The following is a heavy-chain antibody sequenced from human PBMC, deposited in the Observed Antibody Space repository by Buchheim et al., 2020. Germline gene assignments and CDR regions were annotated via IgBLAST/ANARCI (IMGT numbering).Heavy chain of an antibody. CDR3: AKSEPERLGMFDY. J-gene: IGHJ4*02. V-gene: IGHV3-23*01. Sequence: EVQLLESGGGLVQPGGSLRLSCAASGFTFSRYAMTWARQAPGKGLEWVSAISGRSDKTNYADSVKGRFTSSRDNSKNTLYLQMNSLRGEDTAVYYCAKSEPERLGMFDYWGQGTL. D-gene: IGHD7-27*01. CDR2: ISGRSDKT. CDR1: GFTFSRYA.